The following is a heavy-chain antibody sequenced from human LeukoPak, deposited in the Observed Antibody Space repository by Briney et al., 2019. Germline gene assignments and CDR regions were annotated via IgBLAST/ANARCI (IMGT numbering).Heavy chain of an antibody. CDR1: GYTFTGYY. CDR3: ARGVRYCSGGSCAGY. D-gene: IGHD2-15*01. CDR2: INPNSGGT. Sequence: ASVKVSCKASGYTFTGYYMHWVRQAPGQGLEWMGWINPNSGGTNYAQKFQGRVTMTRDTSISTAYMELSRLRSDDTAVYYCARGVRYCSGGSCAGYWGQGTLVTVSS. J-gene: IGHJ4*02. V-gene: IGHV1-2*02.